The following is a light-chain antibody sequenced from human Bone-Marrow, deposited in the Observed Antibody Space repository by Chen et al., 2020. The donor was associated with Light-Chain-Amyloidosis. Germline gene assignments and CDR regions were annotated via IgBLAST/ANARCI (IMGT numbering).Light chain of an antibody. CDR1: KLGSKY. J-gene: IGLJ1*01. CDR3: QAWDISPRYV. Sequence: SYELTQPPAVSVSPGQTATITCSGDKLGSKYTSWYQQKSGQSPVVVIYQDSKRPSGIPERFSGASSGNTATLTISGTQAMDEADYYCQAWDISPRYVFGTGTKVTVL. V-gene: IGLV3-1*01. CDR2: QDS.